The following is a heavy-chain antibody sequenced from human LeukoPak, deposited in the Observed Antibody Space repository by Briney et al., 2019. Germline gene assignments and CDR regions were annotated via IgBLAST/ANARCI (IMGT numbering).Heavy chain of an antibody. CDR3: ARISLTGYAPISGYFDY. CDR1: GASVSGSPYY. V-gene: IGHV4-39*07. Sequence: PSETLSLTCTVSGASVSGSPYYWGWIRQPPGKGLEWIGSIYSSGSTYYNASLQSRVTISVDTSKKQFSLKLSSVTAADTAVYYCARISLTGYAPISGYFDYWGQGTLVTVSS. CDR2: IYSSGST. D-gene: IGHD3-9*01. J-gene: IGHJ4*02.